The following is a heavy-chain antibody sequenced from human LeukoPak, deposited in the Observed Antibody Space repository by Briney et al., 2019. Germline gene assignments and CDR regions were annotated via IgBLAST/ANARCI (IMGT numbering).Heavy chain of an antibody. CDR2: IYPADSTA. V-gene: IGHV5-51*01. J-gene: IGHJ4*01. CDR1: GYSFTSYW. Sequence: GESLKISCKGSGYSFTSYWIGWVRQMPGKGLEWMGIIYPADSTAHYSPSFQGQVTISVDKSINTAYLQWSRLKASDTAMYYCARHPKSGYGDCESDYWGHGTLVNVSS. CDR3: ARHPKSGYGDCESDY. D-gene: IGHD2-21*01.